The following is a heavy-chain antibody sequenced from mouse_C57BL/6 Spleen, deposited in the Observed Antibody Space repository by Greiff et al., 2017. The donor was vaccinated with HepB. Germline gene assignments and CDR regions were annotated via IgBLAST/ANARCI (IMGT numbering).Heavy chain of an antibody. V-gene: IGHV1-64*01. Sequence: QVQLKQPGAELVKPGASVKLSCKASGYTFTSYWMHWVKQRPGQGLEWIGMIHPNSGSTNYNEKFKSKATLTVDKSSSTAYMQLSSLTSEDSAVYYCASGGGDGYFFAYWGQGTLVTVSA. D-gene: IGHD2-3*01. J-gene: IGHJ3*01. CDR1: GYTFTSYW. CDR2: IHPNSGST. CDR3: ASGGGDGYFFAY.